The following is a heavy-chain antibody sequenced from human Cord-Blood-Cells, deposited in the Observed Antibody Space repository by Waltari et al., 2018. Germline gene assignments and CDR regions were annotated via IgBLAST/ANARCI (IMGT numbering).Heavy chain of an antibody. V-gene: IGHV4-31*03. J-gene: IGHJ6*02. Sequence: QVQLQESGPGLVKPSQTLSLTCTVSGGSISSGGYYWSWIRQHPGKGLEWIGYIYYSGSTYYNPSLKSRVTLSLDTSKTPFSLKLSSVTAADTAVYYCARGFNRSTTDYYYGMDVWGQGTTVTVSS. CDR3: ARGFNRSTTDYYYGMDV. CDR1: GGSISSGGYY. D-gene: IGHD5-12*01. CDR2: IYYSGST.